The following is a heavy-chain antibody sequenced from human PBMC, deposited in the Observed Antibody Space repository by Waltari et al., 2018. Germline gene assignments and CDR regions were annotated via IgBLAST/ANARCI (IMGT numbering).Heavy chain of an antibody. CDR2: ISAYNGNT. CDR1: GYTFTSYG. V-gene: IGHV1-18*04. D-gene: IGHD6-13*01. Sequence: QVQLVQSGAEVKKPGASVKVSCKASGYTFTSYGISWVRHAPGQGLEWMGWISAYNGNTNYAQKLQGRVTMTTDTSTSTAYMELRSLRSDDTAVYYCARASLDSSSWDGNWFDPWGQGTLVTVSS. J-gene: IGHJ5*02. CDR3: ARASLDSSSWDGNWFDP.